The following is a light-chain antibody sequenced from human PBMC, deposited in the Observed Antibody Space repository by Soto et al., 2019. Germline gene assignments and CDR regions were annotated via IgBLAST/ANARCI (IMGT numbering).Light chain of an antibody. CDR1: HSVSGN. CDR2: GTS. J-gene: IGKJ5*01. Sequence: EIVLTQSPCTLSVSPGEGATLSCRASHSVSGNLAWYQQKPGQAPRLLIYGTSMRATGVPARFSGGGSGTEFTLTISGLQSEDFAVYYCQQYNNWTLITFGQGTRLEIK. V-gene: IGKV3-15*01. CDR3: QQYNNWTLIT.